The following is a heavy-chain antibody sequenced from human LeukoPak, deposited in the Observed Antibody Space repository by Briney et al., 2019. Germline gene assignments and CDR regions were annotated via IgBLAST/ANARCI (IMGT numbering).Heavy chain of an antibody. CDR2: IYYSGST. Sequence: PSETLSLTCTVSGGSISSGDYYWSWIRQPPGKGLEWIGYIYYSGSTYYSPSLKSRVTISVDTSKNQFSLKLSSVTAADTAVYYCAREVVGYNYTRMFDYWGQGTLVTVSS. V-gene: IGHV4-30-4*01. D-gene: IGHD5-24*01. J-gene: IGHJ4*02. CDR3: AREVVGYNYTRMFDY. CDR1: GGSISSGDYY.